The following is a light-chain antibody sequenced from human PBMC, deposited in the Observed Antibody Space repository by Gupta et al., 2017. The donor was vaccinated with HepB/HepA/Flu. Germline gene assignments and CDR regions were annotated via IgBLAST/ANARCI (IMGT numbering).Light chain of an antibody. V-gene: IGLV2-23*02. CDR1: SSDIGTYNL. CDR3: CSVAGSNSVV. Sequence: SALTQPASVSGSPGPSITISCTGTSSDIGTYNLVSWYQQHPGKAPKLILYKVNERPAGVATRFSGSKSGNTDSLTISVREEEDESDYYSCSVAGSNSVVFGGGTKVTVL. J-gene: IGLJ2*01. CDR2: KVN.